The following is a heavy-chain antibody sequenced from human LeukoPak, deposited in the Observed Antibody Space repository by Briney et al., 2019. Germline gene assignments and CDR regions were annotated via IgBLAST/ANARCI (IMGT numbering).Heavy chain of an antibody. V-gene: IGHV4-39*01. Sequence: PSETLSLTCTVSGGTISSNSYHWGWIRQPPGKGLEWIGSIYYSGSTYYNPSLKSRVTISVDTSKNQFSLKLSSVTAADTAVYYCTRHPDVYADMSFDYWGQGTLVTVSS. J-gene: IGHJ4*02. CDR2: IYYSGST. D-gene: IGHD5/OR15-5a*01. CDR3: TRHPDVYADMSFDY. CDR1: GGTISSNSYH.